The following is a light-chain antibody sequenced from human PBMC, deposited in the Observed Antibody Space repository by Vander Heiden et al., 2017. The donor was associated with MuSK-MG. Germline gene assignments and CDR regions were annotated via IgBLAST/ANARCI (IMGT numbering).Light chain of an antibody. V-gene: IGKV4-1*01. J-gene: IGKJ1*01. CDR3: HQDYSARWT. Sequence: DIVMTQSPDSLAVSLGERATINCKPSQSVLYSSNNKNYLAWYQQKPGQPPKLLIYWASTRESGVPDRFSGSESGTDFTFTISSLQAEDVAVYYCHQDYSARWTFGQGTKVEIK. CDR2: WAS. CDR1: QSVLYSSNNKNY.